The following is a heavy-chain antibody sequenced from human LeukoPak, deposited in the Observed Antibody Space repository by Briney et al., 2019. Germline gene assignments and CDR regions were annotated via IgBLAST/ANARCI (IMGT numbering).Heavy chain of an antibody. Sequence: GGSLRLSCAASGFTFSDYTMNWVRQAPGKGLEWVSSIGSVTTYIYYADSVKGRFTISRDNSKNTLYLQMNSLRAEDTAVYYCARVMDYFDYWGQGTLVTVSS. J-gene: IGHJ4*02. CDR2: IGSVTTYI. D-gene: IGHD5-24*01. CDR3: ARVMDYFDY. V-gene: IGHV3-21*04. CDR1: GFTFSDYT.